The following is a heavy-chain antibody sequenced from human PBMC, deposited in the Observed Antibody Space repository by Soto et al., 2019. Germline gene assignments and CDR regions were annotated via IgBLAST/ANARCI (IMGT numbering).Heavy chain of an antibody. CDR2: IYHSGST. CDR3: ASSNDYYDSSGFEVPFDP. D-gene: IGHD3-22*01. CDR1: GGSISSGGYS. V-gene: IGHV4-30-2*01. J-gene: IGHJ5*02. Sequence: QLQLQESGSGLVKPSQTLSLTCAVSGGSISSGGYSWSWIRQPPGKGLEWIGYIYHSGSTYYNPSLKSRVTISVDRSKNQFSLKLSSVTAADTAVYYCASSNDYYDSSGFEVPFDPWGQGTLVTVSS.